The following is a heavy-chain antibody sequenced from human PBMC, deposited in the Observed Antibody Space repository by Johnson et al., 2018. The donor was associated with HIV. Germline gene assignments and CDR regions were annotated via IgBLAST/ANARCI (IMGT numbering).Heavy chain of an antibody. CDR2: IGTTGDT. D-gene: IGHD7-27*01. CDR3: VRDAGPEGFHPWGAFDI. Sequence: VQLVESGGGVVQPGGSLRLSCAASGFTLSSYDMHWVRQVTGKGLEWVSSIGTTGDTYYPGSVKGRFTISRENAKNSLYLQLNSLRAGDTAVYYCVRDAGPEGFHPWGAFDIWGQGTMVTVSS. V-gene: IGHV3-13*01. CDR1: GFTLSSYD. J-gene: IGHJ3*02.